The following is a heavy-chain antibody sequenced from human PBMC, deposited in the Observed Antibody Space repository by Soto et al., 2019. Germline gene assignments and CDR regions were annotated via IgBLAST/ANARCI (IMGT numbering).Heavy chain of an antibody. CDR3: ARDPNSGYYCGYFFDS. D-gene: IGHD4-17*01. V-gene: IGHV1-2*02. CDR2: INPTSGGT. Sequence: QVQLVQSGAEVKKPGASVKVSCKTSGYTFAAYYIHWIRQAPGQGLEWMGWINPTSGGTVYAQNCQDRVTMNRDTSISTAYMELRRLNTDATALYYCARDPNSGYYCGYFFDSWGQRTPVTVSS. J-gene: IGHJ4*02. CDR1: GYTFAAYY.